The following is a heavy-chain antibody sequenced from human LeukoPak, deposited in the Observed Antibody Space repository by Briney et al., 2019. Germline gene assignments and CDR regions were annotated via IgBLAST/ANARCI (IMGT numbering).Heavy chain of an antibody. V-gene: IGHV4-59*12. Sequence: SETLSLTCTVSGVSISIYYWSWIRQTPGKGLEWIGYIYYSGSTSYNPSLKSRVTISVDTSKNQFSLKLSSVTAADTAVYYCARGRYYYGSGMGFDYWGQGTLVTVSS. J-gene: IGHJ4*02. CDR2: IYYSGST. CDR1: GVSISIYY. D-gene: IGHD3-10*01. CDR3: ARGRYYYGSGMGFDY.